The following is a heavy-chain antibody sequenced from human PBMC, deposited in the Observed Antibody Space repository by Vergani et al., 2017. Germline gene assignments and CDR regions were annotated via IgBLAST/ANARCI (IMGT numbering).Heavy chain of an antibody. Sequence: QVQLVQSGAEVKKPGASVKVSCKASGGTFSSYAISWVRQAPGQGLEWMGRIIPNSGGTKYAQKFQGRVTMTRDTSITTASVELSGLRSDDTAVYYCARGGSRTTVAVDSWGQGTLVTVSS. V-gene: IGHV1-2*02. J-gene: IGHJ4*02. CDR2: IIPNSGGT. D-gene: IGHD1-1*01. CDR1: GGTFSSYA. CDR3: ARGGSRTTVAVDS.